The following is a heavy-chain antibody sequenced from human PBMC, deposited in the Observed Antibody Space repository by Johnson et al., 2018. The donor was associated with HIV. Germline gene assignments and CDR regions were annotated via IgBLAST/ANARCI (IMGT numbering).Heavy chain of an antibody. J-gene: IGHJ3*02. Sequence: VQLVESGGGLVQPGGSLRLSCAASGFTVSSNYMNWVRQAPGKGLEWVSIIYSGGSTYYADSVKGRFTISRDYSKNTMYLQMNSLRAEDTAVYYCARGPVYGGKRPHAFDIWGQGTMVTVSS. CDR1: GFTVSSNY. D-gene: IGHD4-23*01. CDR3: ARGPVYGGKRPHAFDI. CDR2: IYSGGST. V-gene: IGHV3-66*01.